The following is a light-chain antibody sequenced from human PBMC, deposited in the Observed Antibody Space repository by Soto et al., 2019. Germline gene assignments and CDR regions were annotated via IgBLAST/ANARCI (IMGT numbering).Light chain of an antibody. J-gene: IGKJ4*01. V-gene: IGKV1-39*01. CDR3: QQSLSTPRT. CDR1: QSINTY. CDR2: AAS. Sequence: DIQMTQSPSSLSASVGDRVTITCRASQSINTYLNWYQQKPGKAPELLIYAASSFQSGVPSRFSGGGSGTDFTLTISSLQPEDFATYYCQQSLSTPRTFGGGTKVEIK.